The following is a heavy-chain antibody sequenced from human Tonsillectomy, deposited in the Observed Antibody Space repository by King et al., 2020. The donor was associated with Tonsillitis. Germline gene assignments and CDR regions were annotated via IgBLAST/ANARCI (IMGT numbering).Heavy chain of an antibody. Sequence: VKLVESGGGVVQPGRSLRLSCAASGFTFSSYAMHWVRQAPGKGLEWVAVISYDGSNKYYADSVKGRFTISRDNSKNTLYLQMNSLRAEDTAVYYCAGDLDDYSDSSVYQYLLYWGQGTLVTVSS. V-gene: IGHV3-30-3*01. CDR3: AGDLDDYSDSSVYQYLLY. J-gene: IGHJ4*01. CDR2: ISYDGSNK. D-gene: IGHD3-22*01. CDR1: GFTFSSYA.